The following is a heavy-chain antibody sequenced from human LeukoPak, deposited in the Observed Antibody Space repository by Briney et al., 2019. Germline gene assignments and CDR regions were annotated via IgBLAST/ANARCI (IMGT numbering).Heavy chain of an antibody. J-gene: IGHJ6*03. Sequence: SETLSLTCTVSGGSISSYYWSWIRQPPGKGLEWIGYIYYSGSTNYNPSLKSRVTISVDTSKNQFSLKLSSVTAADAAVYYCARGRGYCSSTSCYARYYYYYYYMDVWGKGTTVTVSS. V-gene: IGHV4-59*12. CDR1: GGSISSYY. CDR3: ARGRGYCSSTSCYARYYYYYYYMDV. CDR2: IYYSGST. D-gene: IGHD2-2*01.